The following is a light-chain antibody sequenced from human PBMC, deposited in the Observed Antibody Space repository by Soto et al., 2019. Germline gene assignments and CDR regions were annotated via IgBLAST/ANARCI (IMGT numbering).Light chain of an antibody. J-gene: IGLJ1*01. CDR2: DNN. CDR3: QSYDSRLGGYV. CDR1: SSNIGAGYD. Sequence: QSVLTQPPSVSGAPGQRVTISCTGSSSNIGAGYDVHWYQQLPGTAPKLLIYDNNNRPSGVPDRFSGSKSSTSASLAITGLQAEDEADYYCQSYDSRLGGYVFGTGTKVTVL. V-gene: IGLV1-40*01.